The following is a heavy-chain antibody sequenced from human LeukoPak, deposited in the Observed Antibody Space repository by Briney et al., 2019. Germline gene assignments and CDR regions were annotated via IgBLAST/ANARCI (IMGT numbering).Heavy chain of an antibody. CDR3: ARVIYYDFWSGYYQDYYYMDV. CDR2: ISTNTGNP. D-gene: IGHD3-3*01. J-gene: IGHJ6*03. V-gene: IGHV7-4-1*02. Sequence: GASVKVSCKASGYTFTSYAMNWVRQAPGQGLEWMGWISTNTGNPTYAQGFTGRFVFSLDTSVSTAYLQISSLKAEDTAVYYCARVIYYDFWSGYYQDYYYMDVWGKGTTVTVSS. CDR1: GYTFTSYA.